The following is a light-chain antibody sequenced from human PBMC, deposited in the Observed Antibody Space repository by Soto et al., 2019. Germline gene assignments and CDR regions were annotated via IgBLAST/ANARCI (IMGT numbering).Light chain of an antibody. J-gene: IGKJ1*01. Sequence: EIVLTQSPGTLSLSPGERATLSCRASESVGSTHLAWYQQKPGQAPRLLIHSASNRATGVPDRFSGSGSGTDFTLIISRLEPEDFAVYYCSQYGSAPGTFGQGTKVEIK. CDR1: ESVGSTH. CDR2: SAS. V-gene: IGKV3-20*01. CDR3: SQYGSAPGT.